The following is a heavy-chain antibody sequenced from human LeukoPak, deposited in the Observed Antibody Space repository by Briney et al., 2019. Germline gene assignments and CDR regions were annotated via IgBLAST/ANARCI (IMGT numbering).Heavy chain of an antibody. V-gene: IGHV3-23*01. CDR2: ISGSGGST. CDR3: AKLNYDILTGYYRG. D-gene: IGHD3-9*01. Sequence: GGSLRLSCAASGFTFSSYAMSWVRQAPGKGLEWVSVISGSGGSTYYADSVKGRFTISRDNSKNTLYLQMNSLRAEDTAVYYCAKLNYDILTGYYRGWGQGTLVTVSS. CDR1: GFTFSSYA. J-gene: IGHJ4*02.